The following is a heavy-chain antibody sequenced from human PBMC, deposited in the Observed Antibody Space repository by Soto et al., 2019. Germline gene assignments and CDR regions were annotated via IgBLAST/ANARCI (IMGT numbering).Heavy chain of an antibody. Sequence: QVQLVQSGAEVKKPGSSVKVSCKASGGTFSSYAISWVRQAPGQGLEWMGGIIPIFGTANYAQKFQGRVTMTADESTSPAYMELSSLRSEDTAVYYCARRATVTKMPGWFDPWGQGTLVTVSS. CDR2: IIPIFGTA. J-gene: IGHJ5*02. V-gene: IGHV1-69*12. D-gene: IGHD4-17*01. CDR1: GGTFSSYA. CDR3: ARRATVTKMPGWFDP.